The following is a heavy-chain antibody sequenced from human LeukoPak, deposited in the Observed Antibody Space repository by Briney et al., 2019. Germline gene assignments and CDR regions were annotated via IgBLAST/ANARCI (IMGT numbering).Heavy chain of an antibody. CDR3: ARPIRSGYKTDWFDP. CDR2: IYYSGST. D-gene: IGHD3-3*01. V-gene: IGHV4-39*01. J-gene: IGHJ5*02. Sequence: WVRQAPGKGPEWIGSIYYSGSTYYNPSLKSRITIIVDTSKNQFSLKLSSVTAADTAVYYCARPIRSGYKTDWFDPWGQGTLVTVSS.